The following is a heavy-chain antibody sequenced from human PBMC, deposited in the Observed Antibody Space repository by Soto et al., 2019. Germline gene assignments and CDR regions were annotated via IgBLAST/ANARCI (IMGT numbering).Heavy chain of an antibody. D-gene: IGHD6-19*01. CDR3: ARIAVAGTYYYYYYGMDV. CDR2: INPSGGST. CDR1: GYTFTSYY. V-gene: IGHV1-46*01. Sequence: QVQLVQSGAEVKKPGASVKVSCKASGYTFTSYYMHWVRQAPGQGLEWMGIINPSGGSTSYAQKFQCRVTMTRDTSTRTVYMELSSLRSEDTAVYYCARIAVAGTYYYYYYGMDVWGQGTTVTVSS. J-gene: IGHJ6*02.